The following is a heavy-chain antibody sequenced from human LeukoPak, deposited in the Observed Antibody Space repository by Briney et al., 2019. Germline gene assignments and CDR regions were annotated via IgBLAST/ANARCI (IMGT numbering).Heavy chain of an antibody. Sequence: GGSLRLSCAASGLTFSSYGMHWVRQAPGKGLEWVAVISYDGSNKYYADSVKGRFTISRDNSKNTLYLQMNSLRAEDTAVYYCAKREGQWLPDWGQGTLVTVSS. CDR1: GLTFSSYG. D-gene: IGHD6-19*01. V-gene: IGHV3-30*18. J-gene: IGHJ4*02. CDR3: AKREGQWLPD. CDR2: ISYDGSNK.